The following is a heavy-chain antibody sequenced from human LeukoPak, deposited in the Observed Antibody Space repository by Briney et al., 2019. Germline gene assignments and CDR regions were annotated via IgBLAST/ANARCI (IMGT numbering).Heavy chain of an antibody. V-gene: IGHV1-18*01. CDR3: ARDYLDFDAIKGMDV. CDR2: ISAYNGNT. Sequence: GASVKVSCKASGYTFTSYGISWVRQAPGQGLEWMGWISAYNGNTNYAQKLQGRVTMTTDTSTSTAYMELSSLRSEDTAVYYCARDYLDFDAIKGMDVWGKGTTVTISS. CDR1: GYTFTSYG. J-gene: IGHJ6*03. D-gene: IGHD3-9*01.